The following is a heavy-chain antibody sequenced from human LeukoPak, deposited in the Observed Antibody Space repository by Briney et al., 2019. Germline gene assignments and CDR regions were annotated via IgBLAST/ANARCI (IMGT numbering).Heavy chain of an antibody. CDR2: IYYSGST. CDR3: ARGGYSYGYV. Sequence: TSETLSLTCTVSGGSISSYYWSWIRQPPGKGLEWIGYIYYSGSTNYNPSLKSRVTISVDTSKNQFSLKLSSVTAADTAVYYCARGGYSYGYVWGQGTLVTVSS. CDR1: GGSISSYY. J-gene: IGHJ4*02. V-gene: IGHV4-59*08. D-gene: IGHD5-18*01.